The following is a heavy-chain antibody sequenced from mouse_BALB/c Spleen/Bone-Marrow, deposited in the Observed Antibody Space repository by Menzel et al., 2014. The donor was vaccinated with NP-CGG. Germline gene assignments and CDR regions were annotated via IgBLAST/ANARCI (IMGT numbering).Heavy chain of an antibody. V-gene: IGHV1-18*01. CDR2: INLNNGGT. D-gene: IGHD2-3*01. CDR3: ARAGYYTLFAY. CDR1: GYTFTDYN. Sequence: EVQLQESGPELVKPGASVKITCKASGYTFTDYNMDWVKQSHGKSLEWIGNINLNNGGTIYNQKFKGKATLTVDKSSTTAYMELRSLTSEDTTVYYCARAGYYTLFAYWGQGTLVTVSA. J-gene: IGHJ3*01.